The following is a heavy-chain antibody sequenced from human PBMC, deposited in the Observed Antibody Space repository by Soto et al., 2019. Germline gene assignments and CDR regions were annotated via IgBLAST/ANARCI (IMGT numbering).Heavy chain of an antibody. J-gene: IGHJ6*02. V-gene: IGHV4-4*07. CDR1: GGSIRNYF. CDR2: XXXXRXT. CDR3: VRDVESPGISGS. D-gene: IGHD1-20*01. Sequence: PSETLSLTCTVSGGSIRNYFWTWIRQPAGKGLEXFXXXXXXRXTXXXXXXXXXVXMSIXMYKNKFSLKLNSMTAADTAVYYCVRDVESPGISGSWGQGTTVTVS.